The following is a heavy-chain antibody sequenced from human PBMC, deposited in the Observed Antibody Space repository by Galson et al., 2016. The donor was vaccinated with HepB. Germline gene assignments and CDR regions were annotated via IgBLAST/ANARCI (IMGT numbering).Heavy chain of an antibody. D-gene: IGHD3-3*01. CDR3: ARDPARYMEWIYATWYYCMDV. CDR2: ISTDGSDK. Sequence: SLRLSCAASGFTFRTYAFHWVRQAPGKGLEWVALISTDGSDKFYADSVKGRFTISRDNSKNTLFLQMSSLRAEDTAVYYCARDPARYMEWIYATWYYCMDVWGQGTTVTVSS. J-gene: IGHJ6*02. CDR1: GFTFRTYA. V-gene: IGHV3-30*04.